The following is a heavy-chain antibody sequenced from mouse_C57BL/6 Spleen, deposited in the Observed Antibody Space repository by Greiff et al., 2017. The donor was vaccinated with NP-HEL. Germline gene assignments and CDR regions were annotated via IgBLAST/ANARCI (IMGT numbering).Heavy chain of an antibody. D-gene: IGHD2-3*01. CDR2: IRNKANNHAT. CDR3: TRRPYDGYYAYAMDY. CDR1: GFTFSDAW. Sequence: EVKLEESGGGLVQPGGSMKLSCAASGFTFSDAWMDWVRQSPEKGLEWVAEIRNKANNHATYYAESVKGRFTISRDDSKSSVYLQMNSLRAEDTGIYYCTRRPYDGYYAYAMDYWGQGTSVTVSS. J-gene: IGHJ4*01. V-gene: IGHV6-6*01.